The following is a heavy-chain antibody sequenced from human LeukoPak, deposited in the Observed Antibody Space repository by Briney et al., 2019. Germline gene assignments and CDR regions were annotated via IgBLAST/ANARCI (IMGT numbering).Heavy chain of an antibody. Sequence: TGGSLRLSCAASGFTVSSNYMSWVSQAPGKGLEWVSFIYSGGSTYYADSVKGRFTISRDNSKNTLYLQMNSLRAEDTAVYYCARGLRNYYGSERRILGAAFDIWGQGTMVTVSS. CDR2: IYSGGST. CDR1: GFTVSSNY. CDR3: ARGLRNYYGSERRILGAAFDI. J-gene: IGHJ3*02. V-gene: IGHV3-66*01. D-gene: IGHD3-10*01.